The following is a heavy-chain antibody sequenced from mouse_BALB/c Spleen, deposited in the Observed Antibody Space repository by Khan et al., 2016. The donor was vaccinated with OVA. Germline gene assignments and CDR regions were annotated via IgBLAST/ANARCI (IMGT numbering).Heavy chain of an antibody. V-gene: IGHV9-1*02. CDR1: GYTFTNYG. D-gene: IGHD3-3*01. CDR2: INTYTGEP. J-gene: IGHJ3*01. CDR3: APRGDSFAY. Sequence: QIQLVQSGPELKKPGETVKISCKASGYTFTNYGMNWVKQAPGKGLKWMGWINTYTGEPTYADDFKGRFAFSLETSASTAYLQINNLKNEDMATYFCAPRGDSFAYWGQGTLVTVSA.